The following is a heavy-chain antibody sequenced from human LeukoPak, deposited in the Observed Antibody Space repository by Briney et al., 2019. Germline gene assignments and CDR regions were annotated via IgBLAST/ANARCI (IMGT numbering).Heavy chain of an antibody. J-gene: IGHJ6*02. CDR3: AYRRVDIVVVPAPTRYYYYGMDV. D-gene: IGHD2-2*01. CDR1: GGTFSSYA. Sequence: SVKVSCKASGGTFSSYAISWVRQAPGQGLEWMGRIIPILGIANYAQKFQGRVTITADKSTSTAYMELSSLRSEDTAVYYCAYRRVDIVVVPAPTRYYYYGMDVWGQGTTVTASS. CDR2: IIPILGIA. V-gene: IGHV1-69*04.